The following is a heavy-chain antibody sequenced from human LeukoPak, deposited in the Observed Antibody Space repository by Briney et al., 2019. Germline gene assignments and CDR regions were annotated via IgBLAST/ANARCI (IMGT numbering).Heavy chain of an antibody. CDR2: ISSSSSYI. Sequence: GGSLRLSCAASGFTFSSYSMNWVRQAPGKGLEWVSSISSSSSYIYYADSVKGRFTVSRDNAKNSLYLQMNSLRAEDTAVYYCARRAGAYSHPYDYWGQGTLVTVSS. CDR3: ARRAGAYSHPYDY. D-gene: IGHD4/OR15-4a*01. V-gene: IGHV3-21*01. J-gene: IGHJ4*02. CDR1: GFTFSSYS.